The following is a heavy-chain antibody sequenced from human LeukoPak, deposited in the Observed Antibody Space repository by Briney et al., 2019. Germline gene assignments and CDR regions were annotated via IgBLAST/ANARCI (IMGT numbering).Heavy chain of an antibody. V-gene: IGHV3-74*01. D-gene: IGHD1-1*01. Sequence: GGSLRLSCVASGFTFSTYWMHWVRQAPGEGLVWVSRISGDGSITNYADSVKGRFTISRDNSKNTLYLQMNSLRAEDTAVYYCARDPLGTRPGFDYWGQGTLVTVSS. CDR2: ISGDGSIT. J-gene: IGHJ4*02. CDR3: ARDPLGTRPGFDY. CDR1: GFTFSTYW.